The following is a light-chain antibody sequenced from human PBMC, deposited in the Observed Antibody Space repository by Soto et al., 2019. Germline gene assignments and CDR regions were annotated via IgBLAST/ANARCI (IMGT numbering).Light chain of an antibody. CDR3: QSYDSSLSVPWV. J-gene: IGLJ3*02. V-gene: IGLV1-40*01. CDR1: SSNIGAGYD. Sequence: QSVLTQPPSVSGAPGQRVTISCTGSSSNIGAGYDVHWYQQLPGTAPKLLIYGNSNRPSGVPDRFSGSKSGTSASLAITGLQAEYEADYYCQSYDSSLSVPWVFGGGTKLTVL. CDR2: GNS.